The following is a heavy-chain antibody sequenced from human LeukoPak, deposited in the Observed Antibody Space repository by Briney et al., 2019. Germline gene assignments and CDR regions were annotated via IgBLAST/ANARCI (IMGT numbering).Heavy chain of an antibody. CDR2: LSYSGKT. D-gene: IGHD3-22*01. V-gene: IGHV4-39*01. Sequence: PSETLSLTCTISGGSISSNTYYWGWIRQPPGKGLEWIGSLSYSGKTHYNPSLKSRVTISIDTSQSQFSLRLTSVTAADTAVYYCAKFSPDYYDNKKYFDSWGQGTLVTVSS. CDR3: AKFSPDYYDNKKYFDS. J-gene: IGHJ4*02. CDR1: GGSISSNTYY.